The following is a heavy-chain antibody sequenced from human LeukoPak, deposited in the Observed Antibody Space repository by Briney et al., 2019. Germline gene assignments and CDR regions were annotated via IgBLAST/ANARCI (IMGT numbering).Heavy chain of an antibody. V-gene: IGHV3-21*01. J-gene: IGHJ4*02. CDR1: GFTFSSYS. Sequence: GGSLRLTCAASGFTFSSYSMNWVRQAPGKGLEWVSSVSTGSRDIYYADSVKGRFTISRDSAKNSLYLQMNSLRAEDTAVYYCAREGGYCYGDSCRYFDYWGQGTLVTVSS. CDR2: VSTGSRDI. D-gene: IGHD2-15*01. CDR3: AREGGYCYGDSCRYFDY.